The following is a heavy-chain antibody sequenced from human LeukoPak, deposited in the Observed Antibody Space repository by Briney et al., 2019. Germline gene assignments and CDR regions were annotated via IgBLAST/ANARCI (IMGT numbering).Heavy chain of an antibody. CDR1: GGSISSVSYY. Sequence: PSETMSLTCTVSGGSISSVSYYCSWLRQPAGKGLEWIGRSHSRESTNYNPSLKSRVTMSVDTSKNQFSLKLSSVTAADTAVYYCARDGDYQLLPFDYWGQGTLVTVSS. V-gene: IGHV4-61*02. CDR3: ARDGDYQLLPFDY. CDR2: SHSREST. D-gene: IGHD2-2*01. J-gene: IGHJ4*02.